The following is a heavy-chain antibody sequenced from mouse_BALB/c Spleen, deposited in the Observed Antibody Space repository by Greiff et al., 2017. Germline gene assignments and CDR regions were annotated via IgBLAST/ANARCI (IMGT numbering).Heavy chain of an antibody. CDR1: GYTFTDYE. Sequence: QVQLQQSGAELVRPGASVTLSCKASGYTFTDYEMHWVKQTPVHGLEWIGAIDPETGGTAYNQKFKGKSTLTADKSSSTAYMELRSLTSEDSAVYYCTSYGNYGAMDYWGQGTSVTVSS. V-gene: IGHV1-15*01. J-gene: IGHJ4*01. CDR2: IDPETGGT. CDR3: TSYGNYGAMDY. D-gene: IGHD2-1*01.